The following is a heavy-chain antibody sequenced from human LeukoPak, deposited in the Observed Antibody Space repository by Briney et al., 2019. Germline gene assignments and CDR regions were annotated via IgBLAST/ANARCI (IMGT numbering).Heavy chain of an antibody. Sequence: SETLSLTCAVSGYSISSGYYWGWIRQPPGKGLEWIGSIYHSGSTYYNPSLKSRVTISVDTSKNQFSLKLSSVTAADTAVYYCARHRQGNDFWSGQRFGFDPWGQGTLVTVSS. D-gene: IGHD3-3*01. J-gene: IGHJ5*02. CDR1: GYSISSGYY. V-gene: IGHV4-38-2*01. CDR3: ARHRQGNDFWSGQRFGFDP. CDR2: IYHSGST.